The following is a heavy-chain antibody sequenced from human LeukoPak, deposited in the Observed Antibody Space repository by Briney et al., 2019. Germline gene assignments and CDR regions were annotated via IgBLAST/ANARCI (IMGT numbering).Heavy chain of an antibody. CDR1: GGSISSSNW. V-gene: IGHV4-4*02. J-gene: IGHJ4*02. D-gene: IGHD6-19*01. CDR2: IYHSGST. CDR3: ASLYSSGWFFDY. Sequence: SEALSLTCAVSGGSISSSNWWSWVRQPPGKGLEWIGEIYHSGSTNYNPSLKSRVTISVDKSKNQFSLKLSSVTAADTAVYYCASLYSSGWFFDYWGQGTLVTVSS.